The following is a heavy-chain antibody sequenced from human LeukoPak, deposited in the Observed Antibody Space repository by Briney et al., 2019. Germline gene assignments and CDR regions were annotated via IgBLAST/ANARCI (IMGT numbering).Heavy chain of an antibody. J-gene: IGHJ4*02. D-gene: IGHD1-7*01. V-gene: IGHV3-23*01. CDR2: ISGSGGST. Sequence: GGSLRLSCAASGFTFSSYGMSWVRQAPGKGLEWVSAISGSGGSTYYADSVKGRFTISRDNSKNTLYLQMNSLRAEDTAVYYCARAHNWKYGSFDFWGQGTLVTVSS. CDR3: ARAHNWKYGSFDF. CDR1: GFTFSSYG.